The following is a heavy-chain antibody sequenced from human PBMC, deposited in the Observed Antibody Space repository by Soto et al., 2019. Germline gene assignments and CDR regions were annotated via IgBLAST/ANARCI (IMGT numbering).Heavy chain of an antibody. CDR1: GYIFTNYY. Sequence: QVQLVQSGAEVKEPGASVKVSCKASGYIFTNYYVHWVRQAPGQGLEWMGMINPNGGRTTYAQNFRDRVRMTSETSTNTIYMELDSLRSDDTATYYCARDPYYDNTPLEAFFDFWGQGTLVTVSS. V-gene: IGHV1-46*01. J-gene: IGHJ4*02. D-gene: IGHD3-22*01. CDR2: INPNGGRT. CDR3: ARDPYYDNTPLEAFFDF.